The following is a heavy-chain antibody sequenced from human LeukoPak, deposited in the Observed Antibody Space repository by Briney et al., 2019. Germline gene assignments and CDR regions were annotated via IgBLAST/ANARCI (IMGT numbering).Heavy chain of an antibody. CDR3: ARGLGYCSSTSCYREFDY. V-gene: IGHV1-69*04. Sequence: SVKVSCKASGGTFSSYAISWVRQAPGQGLEWMGRIIPILGIANYAQKFQGRVTITADKSTSTAYMELSSLRSENTAVYYCARGLGYCSSTSCYREFDYWGQGTLVTVSS. D-gene: IGHD2-2*02. CDR1: GGTFSSYA. CDR2: IIPILGIA. J-gene: IGHJ4*02.